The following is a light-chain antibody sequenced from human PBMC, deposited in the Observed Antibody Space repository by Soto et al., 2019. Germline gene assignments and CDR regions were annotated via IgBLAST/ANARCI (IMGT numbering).Light chain of an antibody. Sequence: AIRMTQSPSSFSASTGARVPITCRASQGISSYLAWYQQKPGKAPKLLIYAASTLQSGVPSRFSGSGSGTEFTLTISSVQPDDFAVYYCQQYDGSPKTFGQGTKVDIK. CDR2: AAS. V-gene: IGKV1-8*01. CDR3: QQYDGSPKT. J-gene: IGKJ1*01. CDR1: QGISSY.